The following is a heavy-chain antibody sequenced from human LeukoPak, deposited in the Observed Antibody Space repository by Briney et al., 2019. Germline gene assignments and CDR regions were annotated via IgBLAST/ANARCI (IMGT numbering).Heavy chain of an antibody. J-gene: IGHJ4*02. CDR1: GFTFSDHY. Sequence: GGSLRLSCAVSGFTFSDHYMDWVRQAPGKWLEWVGRSRNKANSYTTKYAASVKGRFTISRDNSKNSLYLQMNSLKTEDTAVYYCARDGYDSSGYVYHDYWGQGTLVTVSS. V-gene: IGHV3-72*01. CDR3: ARDGYDSSGYVYHDY. D-gene: IGHD3-22*01. CDR2: SRNKANSYTT.